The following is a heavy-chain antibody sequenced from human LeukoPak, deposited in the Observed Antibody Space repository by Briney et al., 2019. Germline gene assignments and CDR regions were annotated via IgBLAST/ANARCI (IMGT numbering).Heavy chain of an antibody. CDR1: GFTFSSYA. Sequence: PGGSLSLSCAASGFTFSSYAMSWVRQAPGKGLEWVSAISGSGGSTYYADSVKGRFTISRDNPKNTLYLQMNSLRAEDTAVYYCAKDRMVGTGEYYFDYWGQGTLVTVSS. J-gene: IGHJ4*02. CDR3: AKDRMVGTGEYYFDY. V-gene: IGHV3-23*01. D-gene: IGHD1-26*01. CDR2: ISGSGGST.